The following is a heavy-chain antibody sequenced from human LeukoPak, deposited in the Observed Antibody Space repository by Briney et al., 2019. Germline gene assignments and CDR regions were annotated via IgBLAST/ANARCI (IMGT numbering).Heavy chain of an antibody. Sequence: ASVTVSCKASGYTFTSYDINWVRQATGQGLEWMGWMNPNSGNTGYARKFQGRVTMTRNTSISTAYMELSSLRSEDTAVYYCARDMVRGNLHYYYYMDVWGKGTTVTVSS. CDR2: MNPNSGNT. J-gene: IGHJ6*03. D-gene: IGHD3-10*01. CDR3: ARDMVRGNLHYYYYMDV. CDR1: GYTFTSYD. V-gene: IGHV1-8*01.